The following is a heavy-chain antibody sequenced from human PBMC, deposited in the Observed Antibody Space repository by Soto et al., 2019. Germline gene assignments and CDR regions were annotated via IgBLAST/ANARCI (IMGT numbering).Heavy chain of an antibody. CDR1: GFSLTTSGVG. CDR3: RHGVVAAPEDY. J-gene: IGHJ4*02. CDR2: IYWDADK. V-gene: IGHV2-5*02. Sequence: VSGPTLVYPTQTLTLTCTFSGFSLTTSGVGVGWIRQPPGKALEWLALIYWDADKRYSPSLKTRLTITKDTSKNQVVLTMTNMDPVDTATKYCRHGVVAAPEDYWGQGTLVTVSS. D-gene: IGHD2-15*01.